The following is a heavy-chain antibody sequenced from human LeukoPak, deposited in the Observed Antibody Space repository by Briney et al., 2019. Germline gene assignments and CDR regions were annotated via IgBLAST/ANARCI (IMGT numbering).Heavy chain of an antibody. CDR2: IYYSGST. Sequence: SETLSLTCTVSGGSISSYYWSWIRQPPGKGLEWIGYIYYSGSTNYNPSLKSRVTISVDTSKNQFSLKLSSVTAADTAVYYCASLAGGDGSNLGAYFDYWGQGTLVTASS. D-gene: IGHD5-24*01. CDR3: ASLAGGDGSNLGAYFDY. V-gene: IGHV4-59*01. CDR1: GGSISSYY. J-gene: IGHJ4*02.